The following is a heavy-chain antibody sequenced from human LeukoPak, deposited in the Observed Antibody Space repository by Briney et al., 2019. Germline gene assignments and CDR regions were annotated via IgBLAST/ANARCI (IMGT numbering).Heavy chain of an antibody. CDR1: GFTFSSYG. Sequence: GGSLRLSCAASGFTFSSYGMHWVRQAPGKGLEWVAFIRYDGSNKYYADSVKGRFTISRDNSKNTLYLQMNSLRAEDTAVYYCARDRGPYYYDSSGYSPFDYWGQGTLVTVSS. CDR3: ARDRGPYYYDSSGYSPFDY. J-gene: IGHJ4*02. CDR2: IRYDGSNK. D-gene: IGHD3-22*01. V-gene: IGHV3-30*02.